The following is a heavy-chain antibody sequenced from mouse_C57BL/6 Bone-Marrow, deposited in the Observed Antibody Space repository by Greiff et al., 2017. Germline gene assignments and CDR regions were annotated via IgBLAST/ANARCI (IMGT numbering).Heavy chain of an antibody. Sequence: VQLQQPGAELVKPGASVKLSCKASGYTFTSYWMQWVKQRPGQGLEWIGEIAPSDSYTNYNQKFKGKATLTVDTSSSTAYMQRSSLTSEDSAVYYCAREGKICDIRGYWGQGTTLTVSS. D-gene: IGHD1-1*01. V-gene: IGHV1-50*01. CDR1: GYTFTSYW. CDR3: AREGKICDIRGY. CDR2: IAPSDSYT. J-gene: IGHJ2*01.